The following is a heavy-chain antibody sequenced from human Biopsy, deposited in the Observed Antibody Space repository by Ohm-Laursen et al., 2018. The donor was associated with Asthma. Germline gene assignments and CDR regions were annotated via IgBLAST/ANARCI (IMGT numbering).Heavy chain of an antibody. CDR1: GGSMTPTSHY. Sequence: GTLSLTCTVSGGSMTPTSHYWDWIRQAPGRGLEWIGYISYGGKTSYNPSLKNRVTISRDTSKNQFSLRLTSVTAADTAVYFCARRVTIFGVVQKDHGMDAWGQGTTVIVSS. D-gene: IGHD3-3*01. J-gene: IGHJ6*02. CDR3: ARRVTIFGVVQKDHGMDA. V-gene: IGHV4-39*01. CDR2: ISYGGKT.